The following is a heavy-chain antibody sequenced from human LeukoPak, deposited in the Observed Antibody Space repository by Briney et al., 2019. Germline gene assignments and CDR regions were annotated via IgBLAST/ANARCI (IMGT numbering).Heavy chain of an antibody. CDR1: GYSFTSYW. D-gene: IGHD1-26*01. V-gene: IGHV5-51*01. Sequence: GESLKISCKGSGYSFTSYWIGWVRQMPGKGLEWMGIIYPGDSDTTYSPSFQGQVTISVDKSITTAYLQWSSLKASDTAMYYCARQVASGNYLLDSWGQGTLVTVSS. J-gene: IGHJ4*02. CDR2: IYPGDSDT. CDR3: ARQVASGNYLLDS.